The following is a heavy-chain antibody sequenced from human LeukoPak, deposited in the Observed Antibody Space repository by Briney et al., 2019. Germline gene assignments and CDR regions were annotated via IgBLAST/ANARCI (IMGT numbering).Heavy chain of an antibody. J-gene: IGHJ6*03. CDR1: GFTFSNAW. CDR2: INQGGTEK. CDR3: AREHYFYHMDG. V-gene: IGHV3-7*01. Sequence: GGSLRLSCAASGFTFSNAWMSWVRQAPGKGLEWVANINQGGTEKFYVDSVKGRFTISRDNAENSLYLQMNSLRAEDTAVYYCAREHYFYHMDGWGEGTTVTVSS.